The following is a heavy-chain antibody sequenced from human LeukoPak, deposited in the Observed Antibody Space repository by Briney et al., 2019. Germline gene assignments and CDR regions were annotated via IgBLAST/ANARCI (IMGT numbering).Heavy chain of an antibody. CDR3: ARGASIADGYGMDV. CDR2: INPNNGGT. CDR1: GYTFTGYY. V-gene: IGHV1-2*06. Sequence: ASVKVSCKASGYTFTGYYMHWVRQAPGQGLEWMGRINPNNGGTNYAQRFQGRVTMTRDTSISTAYMEVSSLRSDDTAVYYCARGASIADGYGMDVWGQGTTVTVSS. J-gene: IGHJ6*02. D-gene: IGHD6-6*01.